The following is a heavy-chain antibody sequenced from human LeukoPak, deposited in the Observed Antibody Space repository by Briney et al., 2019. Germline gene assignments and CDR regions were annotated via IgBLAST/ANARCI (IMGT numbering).Heavy chain of an antibody. CDR2: LSYDGINK. CDR1: GFTFSRYG. CDR3: AKDGSAISSDYYFDY. J-gene: IGHJ4*02. Sequence: GRSLRLSCAASGFTFSRYGMHWVRQAPGNGLEWVAVLSYDGINKYYADSVKGRFTISRDNSKDTLYLQMNSLRAEDTAVYYCAKDGSAISSDYYFDYWGQGTLVTVSS. V-gene: IGHV3-30*18. D-gene: IGHD2-21*02.